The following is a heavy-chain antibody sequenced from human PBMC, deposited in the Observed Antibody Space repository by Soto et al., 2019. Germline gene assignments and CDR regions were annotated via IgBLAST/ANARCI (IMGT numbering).Heavy chain of an antibody. Sequence: LVQSGGGLVPPGASLTVSCAPSQFSFSNYWMNWVHQAPGKALEWVANIKKDESETDYVDSVRGRFTIFRDNAKNLLYLQMRRLRVEDTAVYYCARSHTGDSAFRAFDIWGQGTVVTV. D-gene: IGHD2-21*02. V-gene: IGHV3-7*03. CDR2: IKKDESET. J-gene: IGHJ3*02. CDR1: QFSFSNYW. CDR3: ARSHTGDSAFRAFDI.